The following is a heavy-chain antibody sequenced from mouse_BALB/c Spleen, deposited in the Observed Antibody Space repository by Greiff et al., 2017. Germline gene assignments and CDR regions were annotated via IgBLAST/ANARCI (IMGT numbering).Heavy chain of an antibody. D-gene: IGHD2-4*01. J-gene: IGHJ4*01. Sequence: QVQLQQSGPELVKPGASVKISCKASGYAFSSSWMNWVKQRPGQGLEWIGRIYPGDGDTNYNGKFKGKATLTADKSSSTAYMQLSSLTSVDSAVYFCASLYDYDGYYAMDYWGQGTSVTVSS. CDR1: GYAFSSSW. CDR2: IYPGDGDT. CDR3: ASLYDYDGYYAMDY. V-gene: IGHV1-82*01.